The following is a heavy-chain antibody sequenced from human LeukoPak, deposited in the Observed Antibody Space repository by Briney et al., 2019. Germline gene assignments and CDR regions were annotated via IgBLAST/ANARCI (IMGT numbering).Heavy chain of an antibody. D-gene: IGHD6-19*01. V-gene: IGHV3-48*03. CDR3: AETGYSSGWSAY. CDR2: ISSSGSTM. J-gene: IGHJ4*02. Sequence: PGGSLRLSCAASGFTFSSYEMNWVRQAPGKGLEWVSYISSSGSTMYYADSVKGRFTISRDNAKNSLYLQMNSLRAEDTAVYYCAETGYSSGWSAYWGQGTLVTVSS. CDR1: GFTFSSYE.